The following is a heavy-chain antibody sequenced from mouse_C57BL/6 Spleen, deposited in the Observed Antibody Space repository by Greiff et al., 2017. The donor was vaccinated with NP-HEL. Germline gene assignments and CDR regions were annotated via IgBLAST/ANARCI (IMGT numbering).Heavy chain of an antibody. J-gene: IGHJ3*01. Sequence: VKLQESGAELVRPGSSVKLSCKASGYTFTSYWMHWVKQRPIQGLEWIGNIDPSDSETHYNQKFKDKATLTVDKSSSTAYMQLSSLTSEDSAVYYCAREYSSGLAWFAYWGQGTLVTVSA. CDR3: AREYSSGLAWFAY. CDR2: IDPSDSET. D-gene: IGHD3-2*02. V-gene: IGHV1-52*01. CDR1: GYTFTSYW.